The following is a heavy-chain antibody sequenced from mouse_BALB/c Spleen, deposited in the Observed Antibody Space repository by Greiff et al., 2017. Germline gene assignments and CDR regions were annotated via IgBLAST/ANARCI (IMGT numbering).Heavy chain of an antibody. V-gene: IGHV1-5*01. CDR3: TRGDDYDLYYFDY. J-gene: IGHJ2*01. Sequence: EVQLQQSGTVLARPGASVKMSCKASGYTFTSYWMHWVKQRPGQGLEWIGAIYPGNSDTSYNQKFKGKAKLTAVTSTSTAYMELSSLTNEDSAVYYCTRGDDYDLYYFDYWGQGTTLTVSS. D-gene: IGHD2-4*01. CDR2: IYPGNSDT. CDR1: GYTFTSYW.